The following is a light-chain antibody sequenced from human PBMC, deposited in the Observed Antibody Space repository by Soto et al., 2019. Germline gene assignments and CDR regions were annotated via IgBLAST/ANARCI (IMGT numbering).Light chain of an antibody. J-gene: IGLJ2*01. CDR3: SSYTSSSTHVV. CDR2: EVT. CDR1: ISDIGSYHY. Sequence: QSALTQPASVSGALGQSITISCTGTISDIGSYHYVSWYQHHPGKAPKLIIYEVTNRPSGVSNRFSGSKSGNTASLTISGLQAEDEADYYCSSYTSSSTHVVFGGRTKLTVL. V-gene: IGLV2-14*01.